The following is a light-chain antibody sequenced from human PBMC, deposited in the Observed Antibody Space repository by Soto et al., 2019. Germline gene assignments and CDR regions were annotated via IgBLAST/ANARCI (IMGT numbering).Light chain of an antibody. V-gene: IGKV1-27*01. Sequence: DIQMTQSPPSLSASVGDRVTITCRASQGIRNFVAWYQQKPGKAPKLLIYAASTLQSGVPSRFSGSGSGTDFTLTISRLQPEDVATYSCQNYSSVPVFGPGTKVEIK. CDR1: QGIRNF. J-gene: IGKJ3*01. CDR2: AAS. CDR3: QNYSSVPV.